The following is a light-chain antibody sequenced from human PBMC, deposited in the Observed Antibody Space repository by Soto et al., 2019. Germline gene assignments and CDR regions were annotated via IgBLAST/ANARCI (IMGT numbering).Light chain of an antibody. CDR2: DAS. Sequence: EVVMTQSPATLSVSPGERASLSCMASQSVSRNLAWYQQRPGRAPRLLIYDASTRATNIPTRFSGSGSGTEFTLTISSLQSEDFAVYYCQQYNHWPLYTFGQGTKLEIK. V-gene: IGKV3-15*01. CDR1: QSVSRN. J-gene: IGKJ2*01. CDR3: QQYNHWPLYT.